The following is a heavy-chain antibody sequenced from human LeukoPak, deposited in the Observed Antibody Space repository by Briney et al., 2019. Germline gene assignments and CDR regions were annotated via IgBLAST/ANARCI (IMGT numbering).Heavy chain of an antibody. D-gene: IGHD6-19*01. Sequence: GRSLRLSCAASGFTFSTYSMHWVRQAPGKGLECVAAISYDGSNKRYADSVKGRFTISRDNSKNTLYLQMNSLRADNTAVYYCARGLRIAVAGNIDYWGQGTLVTVSS. V-gene: IGHV3-30*04. J-gene: IGHJ4*02. CDR2: ISYDGSNK. CDR1: GFTFSTYS. CDR3: ARGLRIAVAGNIDY.